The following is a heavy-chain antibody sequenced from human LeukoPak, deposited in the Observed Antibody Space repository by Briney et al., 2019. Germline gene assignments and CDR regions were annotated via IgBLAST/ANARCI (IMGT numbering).Heavy chain of an antibody. Sequence: SVKVSCKASGGTFSSYAISWVRQAPGQGLEWMGGIIPIFGTANYAQKFQGRVTITADESTSTAYMELSSLRSEDMAVYYCARGPDSSGYYWPNDAFDIWGQGTMVTVSS. V-gene: IGHV1-69*13. CDR1: GGTFSSYA. CDR2: IIPIFGTA. J-gene: IGHJ3*02. D-gene: IGHD3-22*01. CDR3: ARGPDSSGYYWPNDAFDI.